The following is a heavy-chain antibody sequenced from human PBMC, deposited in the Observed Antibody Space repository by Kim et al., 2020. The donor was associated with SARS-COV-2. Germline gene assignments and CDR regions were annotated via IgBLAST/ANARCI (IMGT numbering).Heavy chain of an antibody. CDR3: ARAVWGWFDP. CDR2: ST. J-gene: IGHJ5*02. Sequence: STNYNPSLKSRVTISVDKSKNQFSLKLSSVTAADTAVYYCARAVWGWFDPWGQGTLVTVSS. D-gene: IGHD3-16*01. V-gene: IGHV4-4*02.